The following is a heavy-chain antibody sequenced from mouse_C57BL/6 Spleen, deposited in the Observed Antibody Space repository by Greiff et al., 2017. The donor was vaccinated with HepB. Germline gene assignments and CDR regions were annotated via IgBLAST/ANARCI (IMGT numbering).Heavy chain of an antibody. D-gene: IGHD1-1*01. CDR3: ARRATYYGSSSWFAY. V-gene: IGHV1-50*01. CDR2: IDPSDSYT. Sequence: QVQLQQPGAELVKPGASVKLSCKASGYTFTSYWMQWVKQRPGQGLEWIGEIDPSDSYTNYNQKFKGKATLTVDTSSSTAYRQLSSLTSEDSAVYYCARRATYYGSSSWFAYWGQGTLVTVSA. CDR1: GYTFTSYW. J-gene: IGHJ3*01.